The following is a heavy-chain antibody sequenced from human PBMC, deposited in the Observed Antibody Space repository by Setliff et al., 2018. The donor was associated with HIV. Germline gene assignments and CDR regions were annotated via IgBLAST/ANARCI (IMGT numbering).Heavy chain of an antibody. J-gene: IGHJ4*02. CDR1: GFIFSDYW. CDR3: ARDVGSSSYFDY. Sequence: GGSLRLSCVASGFIFSDYWMSWVRQAPGKGLEWVANIKQDGSEKYYVESVKGRFSLSRDNTRRSLYLQMNSLRAEDTAVYYCARDVGSSSYFDYWGQGTLVTVSS. D-gene: IGHD6-6*01. CDR2: IKQDGSEK. V-gene: IGHV3-7*01.